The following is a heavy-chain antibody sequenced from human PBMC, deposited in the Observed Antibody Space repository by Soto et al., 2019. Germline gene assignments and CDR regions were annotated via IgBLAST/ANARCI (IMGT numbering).Heavy chain of an antibody. CDR2: IYYSGST. Sequence: QLQLQESGPGLVKPSETLSLTCTVSGGSISSSSYYWGWIRQPPGKGLEWIGSIYYSGSTYYNPSLKSRVTISVDTSKNQFSLKLSSVTAADTAVYYCARHRIRMGGDYADYWGQGTLVTVSS. CDR1: GGSISSSSYY. V-gene: IGHV4-39*01. CDR3: ARHRIRMGGDYADY. D-gene: IGHD4-17*01. J-gene: IGHJ4*02.